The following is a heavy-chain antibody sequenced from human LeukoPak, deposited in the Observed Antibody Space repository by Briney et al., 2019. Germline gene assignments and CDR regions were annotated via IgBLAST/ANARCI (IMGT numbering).Heavy chain of an antibody. D-gene: IGHD2-21*02. Sequence: SETLSLTCAVYGGSFSDYYWSWIPQPPGRGLEWIGEINHSGSTNYNPSLKSRVTISVDTSKNQFSLKLSSVTAADTAVYYCASCSDNCYLRYFDLWGRGTLVTVSS. J-gene: IGHJ2*01. CDR2: INHSGST. V-gene: IGHV4-34*01. CDR1: GGSFSDYY. CDR3: ASCSDNCYLRYFDL.